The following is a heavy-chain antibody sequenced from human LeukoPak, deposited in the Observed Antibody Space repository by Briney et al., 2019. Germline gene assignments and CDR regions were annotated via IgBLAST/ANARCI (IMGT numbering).Heavy chain of an antibody. CDR3: ARDSITMVRGVTDY. J-gene: IGHJ4*02. Sequence: GASVKVSCKASGYTFTSYGISWVRQASGQGLEWMGWISAYNGNTNYAQKLQGRVTMTTDTSTSTAYMELRSLRSDDTAVYYCARDSITMVRGVTDYWGQGTLVTVSS. V-gene: IGHV1-18*01. D-gene: IGHD3-10*01. CDR2: ISAYNGNT. CDR1: GYTFTSYG.